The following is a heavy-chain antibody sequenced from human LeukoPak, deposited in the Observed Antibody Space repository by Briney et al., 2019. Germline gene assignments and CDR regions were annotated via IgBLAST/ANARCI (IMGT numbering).Heavy chain of an antibody. CDR1: GFTFSTYD. CDR2: INTRSSNT. J-gene: IGHJ4*02. Sequence: GGSLKLSCAASGFTFSTYDMIWVRQAPGKGLEWLSTINTRSSNTYYAEPAKGRFTIFRDDAKNSLHLQMNSLRAEDTAVYYCGRNFNYWGQGTLVTVAS. CDR3: GRNFNY. V-gene: IGHV3-21*01.